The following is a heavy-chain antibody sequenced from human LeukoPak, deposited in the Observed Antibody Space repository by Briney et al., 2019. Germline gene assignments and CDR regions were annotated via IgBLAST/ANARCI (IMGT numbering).Heavy chain of an antibody. CDR2: IKEDGSDK. CDR1: GFTFSSYW. Sequence: GGSLRLSCAASGFTFSSYWMGWVRQAPGKGLEWVANIKEDGSDKAYVDSVKGRFTISRDNAKNSLYLQMNSLRAEDTAVYYCARASSDVSYSSSGGWFDPWGQGTLVTVSS. CDR3: ARASSDVSYSSSGGWFDP. V-gene: IGHV3-7*01. D-gene: IGHD6-13*01. J-gene: IGHJ5*02.